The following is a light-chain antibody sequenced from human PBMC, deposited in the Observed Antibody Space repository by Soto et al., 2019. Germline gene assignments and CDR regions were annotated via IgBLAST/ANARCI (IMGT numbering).Light chain of an antibody. Sequence: IQLTPSPSSLSASVVDSVTMTCLASQGISRYLSWYQQKPGRAPKLLISAASTLQSGVPARFSGSGSGTDFTLSITSLQPEDFATYYCQQLNTYPVTFGGGTKVDI. V-gene: IGKV1-9*01. CDR2: AAS. CDR3: QQLNTYPVT. J-gene: IGKJ4*01. CDR1: QGISRY.